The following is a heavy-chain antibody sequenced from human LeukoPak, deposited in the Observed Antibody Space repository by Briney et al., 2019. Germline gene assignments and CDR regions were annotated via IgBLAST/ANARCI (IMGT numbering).Heavy chain of an antibody. Sequence: PGGSLRLSCAASGFTFSSYGMSWVRQAPGKGLEWVSTISGTGDRTYYADPVKGRFTISRDNSKNTLFLQMNSLRAEDTAIYYCAKAYYGSGSYGWFDYWGQGTLVTVSS. D-gene: IGHD3-10*01. CDR1: GFTFSSYG. J-gene: IGHJ4*02. CDR2: ISGTGDRT. V-gene: IGHV3-23*01. CDR3: AKAYYGSGSYGWFDY.